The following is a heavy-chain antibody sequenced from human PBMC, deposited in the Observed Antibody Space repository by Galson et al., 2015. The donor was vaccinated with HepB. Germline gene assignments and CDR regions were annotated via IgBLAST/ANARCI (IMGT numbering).Heavy chain of an antibody. Sequence: SVKVSCKASGGTFSSYAISWVRQAPGQGLEWMGRIIPILGIANYAQKFQGRVTITADKSTSTAYMELSSVTAADTAVYYCARSFLERIQLRFDPWGQGTLVTVSS. CDR1: GGTFSSYA. CDR3: ARSFLERIQLRFDP. V-gene: IGHV1-69*04. D-gene: IGHD5-18*01. CDR2: IIPILGIA. J-gene: IGHJ5*02.